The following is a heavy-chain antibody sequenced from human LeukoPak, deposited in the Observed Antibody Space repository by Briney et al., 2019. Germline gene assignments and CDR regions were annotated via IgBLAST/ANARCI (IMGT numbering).Heavy chain of an antibody. V-gene: IGHV3-30*18. CDR3: AKTRDSSGWNYFDY. D-gene: IGHD6-19*01. CDR1: GFAFSSYG. CDR2: ISYDGNNK. J-gene: IGHJ4*02. Sequence: PGGSLRLSCAASGFAFSSYGMHWVRQAPGKGLEWVAVISYDGNNKYYADSVKGRFTISRDNSKNTVYLQMNSLRAEDTAVYYCAKTRDSSGWNYFDYWGQGTLVTVSS.